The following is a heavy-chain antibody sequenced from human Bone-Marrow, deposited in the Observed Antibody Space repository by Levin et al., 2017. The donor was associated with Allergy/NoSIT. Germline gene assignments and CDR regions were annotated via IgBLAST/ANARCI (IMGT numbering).Heavy chain of an antibody. V-gene: IGHV3-7*01. Sequence: GGSLRLSCEASGFTFDNYYMSWVRQAPGQGLEWVANIRQDGSETYYVDSVEGRFTISRDNAKDSLYLHMHSLRPEDTAVYYCARLMVRGGVDWFDPWGQGTLLTVSA. CDR2: IRQDGSET. CDR1: GFTFDNYY. D-gene: IGHD3-10*01. J-gene: IGHJ5*02. CDR3: ARLMVRGGVDWFDP.